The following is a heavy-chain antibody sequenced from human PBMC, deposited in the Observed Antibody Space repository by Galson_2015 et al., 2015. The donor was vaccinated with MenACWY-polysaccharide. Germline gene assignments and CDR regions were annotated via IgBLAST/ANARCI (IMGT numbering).Heavy chain of an antibody. J-gene: IGHJ6*03. CDR3: AKHKGWEVANYCMDV. D-gene: IGHD5-24*01. CDR1: GSRFSNSG. Sequence: SLRLSCAASGSRFSNSGMHWVRQAPGKGLEWVAVIQYDGSNKVYADSVKGRFTISRDNSKNTVFLEMNSLRADDTAIYFCAKHKGWEVANYCMDVWGRGTTVIVS. V-gene: IGHV3-33*06. CDR2: IQYDGSNK.